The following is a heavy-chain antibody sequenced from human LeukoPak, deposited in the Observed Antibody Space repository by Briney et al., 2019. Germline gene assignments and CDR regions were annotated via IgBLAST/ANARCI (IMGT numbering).Heavy chain of an antibody. CDR2: INHSGST. V-gene: IGHV4-34*01. Sequence: PSETLSLTCAVYGGSFSGYYWSWIRQPPGKGLEWIGEINHSGSTNYNPSLKSRVTISVDTSKNQFSLKLSYVTAADTAVYYCARDHHVLRYFDWSGDLFDYWGQGTLVTVSS. CDR3: ARDHHVLRYFDWSGDLFDY. J-gene: IGHJ4*02. CDR1: GGSFSGYY. D-gene: IGHD3-9*01.